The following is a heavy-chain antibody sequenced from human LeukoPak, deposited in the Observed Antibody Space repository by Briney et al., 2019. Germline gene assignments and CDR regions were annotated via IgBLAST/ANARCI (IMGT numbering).Heavy chain of an antibody. CDR2: IYPGDSDT. V-gene: IGHV5-51*01. D-gene: IGHD2-2*01. J-gene: IGHJ3*02. CDR1: GYSFTSYW. Sequence: GESLKISCKGSGYSFTSYWIGWVRQMPGNGLEWMGIIYPGDSDTRYSPSFQGQVTISADKSISTAYLQWSSLKASDTAVYYCARPVVPAAMGAFDIWGQGTMITVSS. CDR3: ARPVVPAAMGAFDI.